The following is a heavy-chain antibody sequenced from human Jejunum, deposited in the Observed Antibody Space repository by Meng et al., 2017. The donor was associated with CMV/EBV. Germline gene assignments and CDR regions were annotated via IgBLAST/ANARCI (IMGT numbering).Heavy chain of an antibody. Sequence: CTFLVWPVNSYNWNWGRQPPGKGLDWMGYIYYSGGTEYNPSLKSRVTVSVDTSKNQISLKLSFVTAADTAVYYCARDGGGTGADYWGQGTLVTVSS. D-gene: IGHD3-16*01. V-gene: IGHV4-59*02. CDR2: IYYSGGT. J-gene: IGHJ4*02. CDR3: ARDGGGTGADY. CDR1: VWPVNSYN.